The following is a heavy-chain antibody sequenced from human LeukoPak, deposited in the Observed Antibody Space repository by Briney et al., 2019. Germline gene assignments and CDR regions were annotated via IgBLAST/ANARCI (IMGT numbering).Heavy chain of an antibody. J-gene: IGHJ3*02. CDR2: FDPEDGET. Sequence: ASVKVSCKVSGYTLTELSMHWVRQAPGKGLEWMGGFDPEDGETIYAQKFQGRVTMTEDTSTDTAYMELSSLRSEDTAVYYCARTSGDGYNLAAFDIWGQGTMVTVSS. V-gene: IGHV1-24*01. CDR1: GYTLTELS. CDR3: ARTSGDGYNLAAFDI. D-gene: IGHD5-24*01.